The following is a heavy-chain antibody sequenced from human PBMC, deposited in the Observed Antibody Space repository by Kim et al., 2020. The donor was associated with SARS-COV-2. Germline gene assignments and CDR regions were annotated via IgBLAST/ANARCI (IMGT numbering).Heavy chain of an antibody. D-gene: IGHD3-9*01. CDR3: AKDETQYDILTGSDY. V-gene: IGHV3-23*01. CDR2: IIGSGGST. CDR1: GFTFSSYA. J-gene: IGHJ4*02. Sequence: GGSLRLSCAASGFTFSSYAMSWVRQAPGKGLEWVSAIIGSGGSTYYADPVKGRFTNSRDNSKNTLYLQMNSLRAEDTAVYYCAKDETQYDILTGSDYWGQGTLVTVSS.